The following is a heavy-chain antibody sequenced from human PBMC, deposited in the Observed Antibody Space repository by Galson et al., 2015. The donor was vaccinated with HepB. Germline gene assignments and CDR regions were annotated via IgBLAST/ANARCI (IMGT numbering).Heavy chain of an antibody. CDR1: GFTVSSNY. Sequence: SLRLSCAASGFTVSSNYMSWVRQAPGKGLEWVSVIYSGGSTYYADSVKGRFTISRDNSKNTLYLQMNSLRAEDTAVYYCARDFSGSYHFDYWGQGTLVTVSS. J-gene: IGHJ4*02. CDR2: IYSGGST. CDR3: ARDFSGSYHFDY. D-gene: IGHD1-26*01. V-gene: IGHV3-53*01.